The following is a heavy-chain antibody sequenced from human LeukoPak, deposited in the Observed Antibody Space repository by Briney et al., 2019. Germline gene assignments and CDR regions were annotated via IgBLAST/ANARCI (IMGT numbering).Heavy chain of an antibody. CDR3: AKGTHFGVVIPLDY. V-gene: IGHV3-23*01. J-gene: IGHJ4*02. Sequence: PGGSLRLSCAGSGFIFSNYVMNWVRQAPGKGLEWVSSISGRGVSTNYADFVKGRFTISRDNSKSTLYLQMNSLRAEDTAVYYCAKGTHFGVVIPLDYWGQGTLVTVSS. D-gene: IGHD3-3*01. CDR2: ISGRGVST. CDR1: GFIFSNYV.